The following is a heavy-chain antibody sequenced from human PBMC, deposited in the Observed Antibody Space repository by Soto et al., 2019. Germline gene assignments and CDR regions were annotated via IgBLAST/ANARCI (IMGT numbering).Heavy chain of an antibody. Sequence: PSETLSLTCTVSGGSISSYYWSWIRQPPGKGLEWIGYIYYSGSTNYNPSLKSRVTISVDTSKNQFSLKLSSVTAADTAVYYCARQGVRLLVYMDVWGKGTTVTVSS. CDR3: ARQGVRLLVYMDV. CDR1: GGSISSYY. CDR2: IYYSGST. J-gene: IGHJ6*03. D-gene: IGHD5-12*01. V-gene: IGHV4-59*08.